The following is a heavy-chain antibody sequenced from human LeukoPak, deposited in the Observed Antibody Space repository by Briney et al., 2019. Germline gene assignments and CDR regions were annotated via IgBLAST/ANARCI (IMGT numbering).Heavy chain of an antibody. D-gene: IGHD1-26*01. J-gene: IGHJ4*02. CDR2: IYMGGTT. CDR1: GGSISSGDYY. V-gene: IGHV3-53*01. Sequence: PSETLSLTCTVSGGSISSGDYYWSWIRQPPGKGLEWVSVIYMGGTTYYVDSVRGRFTISRDNSKNTVYLQMNTLRAEDTAVYYCVREGGGGSYRSGYDVWGQGTLVTVSS. CDR3: VREGGGGSYRSGYDV.